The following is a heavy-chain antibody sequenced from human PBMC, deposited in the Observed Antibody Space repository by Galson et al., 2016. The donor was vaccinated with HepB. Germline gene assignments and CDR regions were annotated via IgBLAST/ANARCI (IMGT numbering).Heavy chain of an antibody. Sequence: SLRLSCAVSGFNLNSNYMSWVRQAPGKGLEWISIIYSGGSTYYSDSVKGRFTISRQNSKKMLYLEMSSLRSEDTAVYYCARGGRDQNYGIDVWGQGTTVAVSS. V-gene: IGHV3-53*04. CDR1: GFNLNSNY. CDR3: ARGGRDQNYGIDV. D-gene: IGHD3/OR15-3a*01. J-gene: IGHJ6*02. CDR2: IYSGGST.